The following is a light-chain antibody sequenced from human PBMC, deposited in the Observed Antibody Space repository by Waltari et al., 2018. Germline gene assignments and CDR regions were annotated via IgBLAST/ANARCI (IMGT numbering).Light chain of an antibody. Sequence: QSALTQPASVSGSPGQSATISCTGTSNYVGSSTFFSWYQQHPGKAPKLIIHDDTEWPSGVSDRFSGSKSANGASLTISGLQAEDEAHYYCCAYAGKVFGGGTRLTVL. CDR3: CAYAGKV. J-gene: IGLJ3*02. CDR2: DDT. V-gene: IGLV2-23*01. CDR1: SNYVGSSTF.